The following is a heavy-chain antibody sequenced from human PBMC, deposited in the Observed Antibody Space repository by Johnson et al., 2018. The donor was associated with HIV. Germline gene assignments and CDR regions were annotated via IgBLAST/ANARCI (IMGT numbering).Heavy chain of an antibody. CDR1: GFTFSSYG. J-gene: IGHJ3*01. CDR3: ARLMAARTLDDAFDL. D-gene: IGHD6-13*01. CDR2: ISYDGSNK. Sequence: QMQLVESGGGVVQPGRSLRLSCAASGFTFSSYGMHWVRQAPGKGLEWVAVISYDGSNKYYADSVKGRFTISRDNSKNTLYLQMNSLRVEDTALYYCARLMAARTLDDAFDLWGQGTMVTVSS. V-gene: IGHV3-30*03.